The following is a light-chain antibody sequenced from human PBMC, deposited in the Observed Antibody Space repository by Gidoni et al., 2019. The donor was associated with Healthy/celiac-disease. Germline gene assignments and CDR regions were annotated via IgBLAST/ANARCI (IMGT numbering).Light chain of an antibody. CDR2: AAS. CDR3: QQYYSYLIT. CDR1: QGISSY. V-gene: IGKV1-8*01. Sequence: AIRITQSPSSLSASTGDRVTITCRASQGISSYLAWYQQKPGKAPKLLIYAASTLQSGVPSRFSGSGSGTDFTLTISCLRSEDFATYYCQQYYSYLITFGQGTRLEIK. J-gene: IGKJ5*01.